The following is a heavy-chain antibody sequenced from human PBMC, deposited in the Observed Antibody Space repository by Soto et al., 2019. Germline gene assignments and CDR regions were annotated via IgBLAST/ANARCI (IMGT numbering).Heavy chain of an antibody. CDR1: GGSISSVNYY. Sequence: LSLTCTVSGGSISSVNYYCSWIRQHPGKGLEWIGYIYHSGSTYYNPSLKSRVSISVDRSKNQFSLKLVSVTAADTAVYYCARTYSAYDKGYWFDPWGQGTLVTVSS. V-gene: IGHV4-31*03. J-gene: IGHJ5*02. CDR3: ARTYSAYDKGYWFDP. D-gene: IGHD5-12*01. CDR2: IYHSGST.